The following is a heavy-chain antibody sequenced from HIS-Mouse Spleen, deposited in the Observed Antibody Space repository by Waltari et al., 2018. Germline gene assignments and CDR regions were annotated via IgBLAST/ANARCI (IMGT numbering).Heavy chain of an antibody. Sequence: QLQLQESGPGLVKPSETLYPTCTVSAGSISSSSYYWGWIRQPPGKGLEWIGRIYYSGSTYYNPSLKSRVTISVDTSKNQFSLKLSSVTAADTAVYYCAREIPYSSSWYDWYFDLWGRGTLVTVSS. CDR1: AGSISSSSYY. CDR2: IYYSGST. D-gene: IGHD6-13*01. J-gene: IGHJ2*01. V-gene: IGHV4-39*07. CDR3: AREIPYSSSWYDWYFDL.